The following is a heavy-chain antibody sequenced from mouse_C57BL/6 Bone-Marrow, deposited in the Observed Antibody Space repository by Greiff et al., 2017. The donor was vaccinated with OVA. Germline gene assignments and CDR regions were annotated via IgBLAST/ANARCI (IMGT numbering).Heavy chain of an antibody. Sequence: QVQLQQSGPELVKPGASVKISCKASGYAFSSSWMNWVKQRPGKGLEWIGRIYPGDGDTNYNGKFKGKATLTADKSSSTAYMQLSSLTSEDSAVYFCARGGYSSWFAYWGQVTLVTVSA. V-gene: IGHV1-82*01. CDR3: ARGGYSSWFAY. D-gene: IGHD2-3*01. J-gene: IGHJ3*01. CDR2: IYPGDGDT. CDR1: GYAFSSSW.